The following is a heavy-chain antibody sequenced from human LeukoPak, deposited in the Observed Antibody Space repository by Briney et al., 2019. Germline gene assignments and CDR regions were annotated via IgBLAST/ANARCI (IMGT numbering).Heavy chain of an antibody. CDR1: GYTFTSYY. D-gene: IGHD2-2*01. CDR3: ARAGYCSSTSCHGWFDP. V-gene: IGHV1-46*01. J-gene: IGHJ5*02. CDR2: INPSGGST. Sequence: GSSVKVSCKASGYTFTSYYMHWVRQAPGQGLEWMGIINPSGGSTSYAQKFQGRVTMTRDTSTSTVYMELSSLRSEDTAVYYCARAGYCSSTSCHGWFDPWGQGTLVTVSS.